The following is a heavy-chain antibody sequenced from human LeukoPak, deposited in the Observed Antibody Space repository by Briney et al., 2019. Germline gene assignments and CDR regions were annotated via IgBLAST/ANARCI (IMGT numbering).Heavy chain of an antibody. CDR3: ARVPRYCSSTSCYPHVYYYYYMDV. J-gene: IGHJ6*03. Sequence: SVKVSCKASGGTFSSYAISWVRQAPGQGLEWMGGIIPIFSTANYAQKFQGRVTITTDESTSTAYMELSSLRSEDTAVYYCARVPRYCSSTSCYPHVYYYYYMDVWGKGTTVTVSS. V-gene: IGHV1-69*05. CDR2: IIPIFSTA. D-gene: IGHD2-2*01. CDR1: GGTFSSYA.